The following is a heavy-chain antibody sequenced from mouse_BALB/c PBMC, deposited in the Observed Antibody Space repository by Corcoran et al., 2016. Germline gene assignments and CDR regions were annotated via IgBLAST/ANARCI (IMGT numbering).Heavy chain of an antibody. CDR3: ARPYGPYAMDY. J-gene: IGHJ4*01. Sequence: EVQLQQSGPELVKPGASVKISCKASGYSFTGCYMHWVKQSHVKSLEWIGRINPYNGATSYNQNFKDKASLTVDKSSSTAYMELHSLTSEDSAVYYCARPYGPYAMDYWGQGTSVTVSA. CDR1: GYSFTGCY. CDR2: INPYNGAT. D-gene: IGHD1-1*02. V-gene: IGHV1-26*01.